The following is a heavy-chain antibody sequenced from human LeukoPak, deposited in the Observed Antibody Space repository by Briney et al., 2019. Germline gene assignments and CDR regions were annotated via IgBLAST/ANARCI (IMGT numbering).Heavy chain of an antibody. Sequence: GGSLRLSCAASGFTVSSNYMSWVRQAPGKGLERVAVISKDGSDKYYPGSVRGRFTISRDNSKNTIYLQMDSLRAEDTAIYYCARDYWWNYDYWGQGTLVTVSS. CDR1: GFTVSSNY. CDR2: ISKDGSDK. J-gene: IGHJ4*02. D-gene: IGHD1-7*01. CDR3: ARDYWWNYDY. V-gene: IGHV3-30-3*01.